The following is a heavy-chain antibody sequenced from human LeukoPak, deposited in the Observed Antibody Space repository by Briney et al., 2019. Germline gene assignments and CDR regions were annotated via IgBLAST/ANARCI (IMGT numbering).Heavy chain of an antibody. CDR3: ARLGLTLVRGVIIPDY. V-gene: IGHV5-51*01. J-gene: IGHJ4*02. CDR1: GYNFTSYW. D-gene: IGHD3-10*01. CDR2: IYPGGSDT. Sequence: GESLKISCKGSGYNFTSYWIGWVRQMPGKGLEWMGIIYPGGSDTRYSPSFQGQVTISADKSIITAYLQWNSLKASDTAMYYCARLGLTLVRGVIIPDYWGQGTLATVSS.